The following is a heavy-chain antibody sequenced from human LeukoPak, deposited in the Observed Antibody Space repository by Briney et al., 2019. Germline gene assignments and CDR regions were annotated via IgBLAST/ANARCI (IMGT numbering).Heavy chain of an antibody. CDR2: FYYSGST. D-gene: IGHD1-7*01. J-gene: IGHJ4*02. CDR3: ARGGWNYGVIVY. Sequence: SETLSLTCAVSGGSLSGYYWSWIRQPPGKGLEWIGYFYYSGSTNYNPSLKSRVTISVDTSKNQFSLKLSSVTAADTAVYYCARGGWNYGVIVYWGQGTLVTVSS. V-gene: IGHV4-59*01. CDR1: GGSLSGYY.